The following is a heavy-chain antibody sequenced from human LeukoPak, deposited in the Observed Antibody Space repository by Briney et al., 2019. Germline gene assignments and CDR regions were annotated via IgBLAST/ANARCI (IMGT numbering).Heavy chain of an antibody. V-gene: IGHV1-2*02. D-gene: IGHD2-2*01. CDR3: ARGRRPFRYCSSTSCHNMDV. Sequence: ASVRVSCKASVYTFTGYYMHWVRQAPGQGLEWMGWINPNSGGTNYAQKFQGRGTMTRDTSISTAYMELSRLRTDETAVYYCARGRRPFRYCSSTSCHNMDVWGKGTTVTVSS. CDR2: INPNSGGT. CDR1: VYTFTGYY. J-gene: IGHJ6*03.